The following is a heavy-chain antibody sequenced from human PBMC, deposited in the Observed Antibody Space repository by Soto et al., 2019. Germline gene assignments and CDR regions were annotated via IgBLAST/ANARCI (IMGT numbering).Heavy chain of an antibody. CDR1: GFTFSSYA. Sequence: EVQLLESGGGLVQPGESLRLSCAASGFTFSSYAMSWVRQAPGKGLEWVSVISGSDDSTYYADSVKGRFTISRDTSKNTLYLQINSLRAEDTAVYYCAKRSSSSTFDYWGQGTLVTVSS. CDR3: AKRSSSSTFDY. CDR2: ISGSDDST. D-gene: IGHD6-6*01. J-gene: IGHJ4*02. V-gene: IGHV3-23*01.